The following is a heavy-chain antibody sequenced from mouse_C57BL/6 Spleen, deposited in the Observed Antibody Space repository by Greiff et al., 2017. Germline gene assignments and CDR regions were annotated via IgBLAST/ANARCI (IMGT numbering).Heavy chain of an antibody. J-gene: IGHJ4*01. Sequence: QVQLQQPGAELVKPGASVKLSCKASGYTFTSYWMQWVKQRPGQGLEWIGEIDPSDSYTNYNQKFKGQATLTVDTSSSTAYMQLSSLTSEDSAVYYCARGMMVTGRGFYAMGYWGQGTSVTVSS. CDR3: ARGMMVTGRGFYAMGY. D-gene: IGHD2-3*01. CDR1: GYTFTSYW. CDR2: IDPSDSYT. V-gene: IGHV1-50*01.